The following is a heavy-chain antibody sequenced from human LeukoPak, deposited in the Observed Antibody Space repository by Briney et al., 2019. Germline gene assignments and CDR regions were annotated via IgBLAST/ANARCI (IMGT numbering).Heavy chain of an antibody. CDR3: AKRVAEDSSSWYLDL. Sequence: GGSLRLSCAASGVTFASYSMSWGRQAPGEGLEWVSAINGDASFTFYANSVRGRFTISRDNSKDTLFLQMNSLRAEDTAVYYCAKRVAEDSSSWYLDLWGQGTVVTVSS. J-gene: IGHJ3*01. D-gene: IGHD6-13*01. V-gene: IGHV3-23*01. CDR2: INGDASFT. CDR1: GVTFASYS.